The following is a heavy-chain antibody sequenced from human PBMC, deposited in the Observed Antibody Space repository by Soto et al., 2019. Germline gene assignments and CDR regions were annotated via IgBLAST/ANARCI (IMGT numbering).Heavy chain of an antibody. CDR3: ARDELAYCGGDCPYWYFDL. J-gene: IGHJ2*01. Sequence: PGGSLRLSCGASGFTFNGYWMGWVRHVPGQGLEWLANIKQDGSDEYFVDSVKGRFTISRDNAKNSLYLQVNSLRAEDTAVYYCARDELAYCGGDCPYWYFDLWGRGTLVTVSS. CDR1: GFTFNGYW. V-gene: IGHV3-7*01. D-gene: IGHD2-21*02. CDR2: IKQDGSDE.